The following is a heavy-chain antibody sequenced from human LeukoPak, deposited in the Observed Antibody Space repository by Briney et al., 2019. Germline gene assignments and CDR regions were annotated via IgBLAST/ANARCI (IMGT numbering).Heavy chain of an antibody. CDR2: IKSKTDGGTT. V-gene: IGHV3-15*01. CDR1: GFTFSNAW. J-gene: IGHJ6*03. CDR3: ATSTPHYDFWSGYSPSRYYYMDV. D-gene: IGHD3-3*01. Sequence: GGPLRLPCAASGFTFSNAWMSWVRQAPGKGLEWVGRIKSKTDGGTTDYAAPVKGRFTISRDDSKNTLYLQMNSLKTEDTAVYYCATSTPHYDFWSGYSPSRYYYMDVWGKGTTVTVSS.